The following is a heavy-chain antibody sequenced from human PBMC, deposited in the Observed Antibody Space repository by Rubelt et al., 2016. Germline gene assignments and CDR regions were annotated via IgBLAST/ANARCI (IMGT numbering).Heavy chain of an antibody. D-gene: IGHD1-26*01. CDR2: IWHDGSNK. CDR3: AKDQGSPTLLYGMDV. CDR1: GFTFSNYA. V-gene: IGHV3-33*03. Sequence: VQVLESGGGLVQPGESRRLSCAASGFTFSNYAMHWVRQAPGKGLEWVAIIWHDGSNKFYVDSVKGRFTISRDNSKNTLSLQMNSLGAEDTAVYYCAKDQGSPTLLYGMDVWGQGTTVTVSS. J-gene: IGHJ6*02.